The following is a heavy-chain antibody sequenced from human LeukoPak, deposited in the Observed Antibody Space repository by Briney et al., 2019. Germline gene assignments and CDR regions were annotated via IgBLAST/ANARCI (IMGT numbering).Heavy chain of an antibody. D-gene: IGHD3-10*01. V-gene: IGHV3-7*01. CDR2: IKQDGSEK. CDR3: ASEDGLRNFDY. CDR1: GFTFSSYW. Sequence: GGSLRLSCAASGFTFSSYWMSWVRQAPGKGLEWVANIKQDGSEKYYVDSVKGRFTISRDNAKNSLYLQMNSLRAEDTAVYYCASEDGLRNFDYWGQGTLVTVSS. J-gene: IGHJ4*02.